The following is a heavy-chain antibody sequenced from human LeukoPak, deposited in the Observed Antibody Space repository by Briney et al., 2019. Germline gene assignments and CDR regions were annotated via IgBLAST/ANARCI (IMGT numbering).Heavy chain of an antibody. D-gene: IGHD4-11*01. J-gene: IGHJ4*02. CDR2: INHSGST. V-gene: IGHV4-34*01. CDR1: GGSFGGYY. Sequence: PSETLSLTCAVYGGSFGGYYWSWIRQPPGKGLEWIGEINHSGSTNYNPSLKSRVTISVGTSKNQFSLKLSSVTAADTAVYYCARIPSNYWGQGTLVTVSS. CDR3: ARIPSNY.